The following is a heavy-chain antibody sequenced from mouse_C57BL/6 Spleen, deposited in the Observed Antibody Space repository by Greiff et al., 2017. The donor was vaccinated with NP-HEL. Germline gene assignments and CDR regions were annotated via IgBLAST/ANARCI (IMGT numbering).Heavy chain of an antibody. V-gene: IGHV1-82*01. CDR3: AFITTVVEALDY. CDR1: GYAFSSSW. Sequence: QVQLKQSGPELVKPGASVKISCKASGYAFSSSWMNWVKQRPGKGLEWIGRIYPGDGDTNYNGKFKGKATLTADKSSSTAYMQLSSLTSEDSAVYFCAFITTVVEALDYWGQGTTLTVSS. D-gene: IGHD1-1*01. CDR2: IYPGDGDT. J-gene: IGHJ2*01.